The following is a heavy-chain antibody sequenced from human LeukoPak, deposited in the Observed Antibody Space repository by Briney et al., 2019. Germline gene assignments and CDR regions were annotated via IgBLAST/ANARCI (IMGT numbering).Heavy chain of an antibody. D-gene: IGHD5-18*01. Sequence: ASVKVSCKASGYTFTGYYMHWVRQAPGQGLEWMGWINPNSGGTSFAQNLQGRVNMTRDTSIATFYMELSRLRSDDTAVYYCARQDIAMTNSLDYWGQGTLVTVSS. V-gene: IGHV1-2*02. CDR2: INPNSGGT. CDR1: GYTFTGYY. J-gene: IGHJ4*02. CDR3: ARQDIAMTNSLDY.